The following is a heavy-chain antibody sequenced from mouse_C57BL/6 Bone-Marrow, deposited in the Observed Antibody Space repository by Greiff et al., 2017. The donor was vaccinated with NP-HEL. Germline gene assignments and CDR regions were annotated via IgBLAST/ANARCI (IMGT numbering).Heavy chain of an antibody. CDR2: IDPSDSYT. V-gene: IGHV1-69*01. D-gene: IGHD4-1*01. CDR1: GYTFTSYW. J-gene: IGHJ4*01. CDR3: ARPDPGTGYYAMDY. Sequence: QVQLQQPGAELVMPGASVKLSCKASGYTFTSYWMHWVKQRPGQGLEWIGEIDPSDSYTNYNQKFKGKSTLTVDKSSSTAYMQLSSLTSEDSAVYYGARPDPGTGYYAMDYWGQGTSVTVSS.